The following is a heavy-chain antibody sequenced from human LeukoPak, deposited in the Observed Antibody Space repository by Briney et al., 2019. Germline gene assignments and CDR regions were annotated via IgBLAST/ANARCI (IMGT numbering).Heavy chain of an antibody. CDR1: GGSFSGFY. CDR3: AYSNYDPTLDH. CDR2: INHSGTT. V-gene: IGHV4-34*01. J-gene: IGHJ4*02. Sequence: PSETLSLTCAMYGGSFSGFYWSWIRQPPGRGLEWIGEINHSGTTNYNPSLKGRVTISADTSKNRFSLKVSSVTAADTAVYYCAYSNYDPTLDHWGQGTLVTVSS. D-gene: IGHD4-11*01.